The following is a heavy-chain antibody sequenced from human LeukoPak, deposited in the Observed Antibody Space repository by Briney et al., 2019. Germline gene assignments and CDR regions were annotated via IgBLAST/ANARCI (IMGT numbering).Heavy chain of an antibody. CDR1: GGSLTSYY. V-gene: IGHV4-59*08. Sequence: SATLSLTCTVSGGSLTSYYWRWIRQAPGKGLEWVGYISYSGTANYNPPLKSRVTISLGTSKNRFSLNLTSVTAADTAVYYCARHGSGTSLALYPWGQGTLVSVSS. CDR2: ISYSGTA. CDR3: ARHGSGTSLALYP. D-gene: IGHD3-10*01. J-gene: IGHJ5*02.